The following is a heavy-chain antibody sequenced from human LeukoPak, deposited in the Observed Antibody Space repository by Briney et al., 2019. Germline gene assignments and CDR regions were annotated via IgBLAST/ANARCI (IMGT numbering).Heavy chain of an antibody. CDR1: GYTFTGYY. CDR3: ARQLPHGYNFYY. J-gene: IGHJ4*02. Sequence: ASVKVSCKASGYTFTGYYMHWVRQAPGQGLEWMGRINPNSGGTNYAQKFQGRVTMTRDTSISTAYMELSRLRSDDTAVYYCARQLPHGYNFYYWGQGTLATVSS. V-gene: IGHV1-2*06. CDR2: INPNSGGT. D-gene: IGHD5-24*01.